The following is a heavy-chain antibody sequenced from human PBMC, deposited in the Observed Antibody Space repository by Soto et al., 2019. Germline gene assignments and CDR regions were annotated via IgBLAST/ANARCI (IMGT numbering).Heavy chain of an antibody. CDR1: GGSISSYY. J-gene: IGHJ5*02. CDR2: IYTSGST. Sequence: PSETLSLTCTVSGGSISSYYWSWSRQPAGKGLEWIGRIYTSGSTNYNPSLKSRVTMSVDTSKNQFSLKRSSVTAADTAVYYCARDDGYGAYPFPGQGRVYNWFDPWGQGTLVTVSS. V-gene: IGHV4-4*07. D-gene: IGHD4-17*01. CDR3: ARDDGYGAYPFPGQGRVYNWFDP.